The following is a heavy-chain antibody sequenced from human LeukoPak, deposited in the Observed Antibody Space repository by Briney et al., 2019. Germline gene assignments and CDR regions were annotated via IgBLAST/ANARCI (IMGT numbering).Heavy chain of an antibody. D-gene: IGHD3-10*01. CDR2: ISSSSSYI. CDR3: ARDLHYYGSGSYYNPDY. J-gene: IGHJ4*02. V-gene: IGHV3-21*01. CDR1: GFTFSSYA. Sequence: GGSLRLSCAASGFTFSSYAMSWVRQAPGKGLEWVSSISSSSSYIYYADSVKGRFTISRDNAKNSLYLQMNSLRAEDTAVYYCARDLHYYGSGSYYNPDYWGQGTLVTVSS.